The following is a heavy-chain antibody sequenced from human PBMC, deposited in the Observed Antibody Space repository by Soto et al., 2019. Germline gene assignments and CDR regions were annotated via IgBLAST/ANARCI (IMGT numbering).Heavy chain of an antibody. V-gene: IGHV3-23*01. CDR1: GFTFIDHY. CDR2: IRQSGDRS. CDR3: VTAVRTRLDN. Sequence: GGSLRLSCAASGFTFIDHYMDWVRQAPGKGLEWVSSIRQSGDRSSYADSAKGRFTISRDNSKNTLYLQMNGLRLDDTAVYYCVTAVRTRLDNWGPGTLVPVSS. D-gene: IGHD3-10*01. J-gene: IGHJ4*02.